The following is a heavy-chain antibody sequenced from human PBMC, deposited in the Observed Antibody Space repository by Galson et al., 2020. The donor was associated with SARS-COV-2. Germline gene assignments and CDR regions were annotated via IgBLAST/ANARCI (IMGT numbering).Heavy chain of an antibody. V-gene: IGHV4-39*01. Sequence: ETSETLSLTCTVSGGSISSSSYYWGWIRHPPGKGLEWIGRIYYSGSTYYNPSLKTPVTISVDTSKNQFSLKLSSVTAADTAVYCCARTAGYRAYYFDYWGQGTLVTVSS. CDR3: ARTAGYRAYYFDY. CDR1: GGSISSSSYY. D-gene: IGHD6-13*01. J-gene: IGHJ4*02. CDR2: IYYSGST.